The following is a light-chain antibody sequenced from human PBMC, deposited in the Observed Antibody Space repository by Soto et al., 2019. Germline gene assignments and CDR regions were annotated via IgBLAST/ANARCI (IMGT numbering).Light chain of an antibody. CDR2: EAN. Sequence: QSVLTQPASVSGSPGQSITISCTGTNSDVGNFNLVSWYQQHPDKAPKLIIYEANKQPSGVSGRFSGSKSGNTASLTISGLRSEDEAEYHCCSYAGGSAYVFGTGTKVTVL. V-gene: IGLV2-23*01. CDR1: NSDVGNFNL. CDR3: CSYAGGSAYV. J-gene: IGLJ1*01.